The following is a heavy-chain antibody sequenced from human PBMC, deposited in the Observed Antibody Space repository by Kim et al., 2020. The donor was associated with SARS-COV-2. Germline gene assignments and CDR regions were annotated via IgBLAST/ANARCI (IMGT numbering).Heavy chain of an antibody. V-gene: IGHV3-30-3*01. CDR3: ATYGSGSDYYYGMDV. Sequence: GGSLRLSCAASGFTFNGYAMHWVRQAPGKGLEWVAVITYDGSNKYYADSVKGRFTISRDNSKNTLYLQMNSLRAEDTALYYRATYGSGSDYYYGMDVWGQGTTVTVSS. CDR2: ITYDGSNK. CDR1: GFTFNGYA. J-gene: IGHJ6*02. D-gene: IGHD3-10*01.